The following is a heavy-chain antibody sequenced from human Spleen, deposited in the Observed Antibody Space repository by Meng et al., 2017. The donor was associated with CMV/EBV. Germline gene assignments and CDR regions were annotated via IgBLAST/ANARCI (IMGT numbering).Heavy chain of an antibody. Sequence: GESLKISCAASGFTFSSYSMNWVRQAPGKGLEWVSSISSSSSYIYYADSVKGRFTISRDNAKNSLYLQMNSLRAEDTAVYYCAKERAYCSSTSCAYGMDVWGQGTTVTVSS. J-gene: IGHJ6*02. CDR3: AKERAYCSSTSCAYGMDV. CDR1: GFTFSSYS. D-gene: IGHD2-2*01. V-gene: IGHV3-21*01. CDR2: ISSSSSYI.